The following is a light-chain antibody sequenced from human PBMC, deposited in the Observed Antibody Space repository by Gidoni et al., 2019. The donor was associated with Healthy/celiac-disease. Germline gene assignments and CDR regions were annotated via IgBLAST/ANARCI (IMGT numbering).Light chain of an antibody. CDR3: QVWDSSSDHPV. Sequence: SYVLTQPPTVSVAPGQTARMTCGGNNIASKRVHWYQKKPGHAPVLVVYDDSDRPPGIPERFSGSNSGNTDTLTIRRVEAGDEADYYCQVWDSSSDHPVFGGGTKLTVL. J-gene: IGLJ2*01. CDR2: DDS. V-gene: IGLV3-21*02. CDR1: NIASKR.